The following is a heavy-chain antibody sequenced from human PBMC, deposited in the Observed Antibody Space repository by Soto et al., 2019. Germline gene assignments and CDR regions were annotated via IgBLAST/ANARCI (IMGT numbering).Heavy chain of an antibody. Sequence: ASVKVSCKASGYTFTSYGISWVRQAPGQGLEWMGWISAYNGNTNYAQKLQGRVTMTTDTSTSTAYMELRSLRSDDTAVYYCARVGLSTYYYYGMDAWGQGTTVTVSS. CDR1: GYTFTSYG. CDR3: ARVGLSTYYYYGMDA. V-gene: IGHV1-18*01. CDR2: ISAYNGNT. D-gene: IGHD1-26*01. J-gene: IGHJ6*02.